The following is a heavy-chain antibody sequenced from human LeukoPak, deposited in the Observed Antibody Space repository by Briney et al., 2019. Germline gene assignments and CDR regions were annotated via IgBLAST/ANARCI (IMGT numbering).Heavy chain of an antibody. CDR2: ISNSGST. V-gene: IGHV4-61*01. D-gene: IGHD3-3*01. CDR3: ARSYYDFWSGSYYYYMDV. CDR1: GDSVSTGSHY. Sequence: PPETLSLTCTVSGDSVSTGSHYWSWIRQPPGKGLECIGYISNSGSTNYNPSLKRRVTISVDTSKNQLSLNLNAVTAADTAVYYCARSYYDFWSGSYYYYMDVWGKGTTVTVSS. J-gene: IGHJ6*03.